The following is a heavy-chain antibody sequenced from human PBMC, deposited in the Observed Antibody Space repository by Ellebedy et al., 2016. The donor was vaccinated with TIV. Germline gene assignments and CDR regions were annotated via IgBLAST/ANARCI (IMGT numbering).Heavy chain of an antibody. V-gene: IGHV3-7*01. CDR1: GFSFRSYW. Sequence: GESLKISCAASGFSFRSYWMSWVRQAPGKGLEWVASVNQDGSQKYHLDSVKGRFTISRDNARNSLYLQMNSMRADDTAVYYCATDGRYGDYRFPTHAFEIWGQGTMVTVSS. D-gene: IGHD4-17*01. J-gene: IGHJ3*02. CDR2: VNQDGSQK. CDR3: ATDGRYGDYRFPTHAFEI.